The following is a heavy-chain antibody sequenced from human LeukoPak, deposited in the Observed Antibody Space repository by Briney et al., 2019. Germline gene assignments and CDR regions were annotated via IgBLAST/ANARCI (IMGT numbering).Heavy chain of an antibody. D-gene: IGHD3-3*01. Sequence: GASVKVSCKASGYTFTSYDINWVRQATGQGLEWMGWMNPNSGNTGYAQKFQGRVTMTRNTSISTAYMELSSLRSEDTAVYYCARVPYDFWSGYHLTDAFDIWGQGTMVTVSS. CDR3: ARVPYDFWSGYHLTDAFDI. J-gene: IGHJ3*02. CDR1: GYTFTSYD. CDR2: MNPNSGNT. V-gene: IGHV1-8*01.